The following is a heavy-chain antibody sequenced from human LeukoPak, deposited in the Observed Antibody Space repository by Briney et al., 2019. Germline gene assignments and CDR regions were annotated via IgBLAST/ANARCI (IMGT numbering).Heavy chain of an antibody. Sequence: SGGSLRLSCAASGFTFSSYGMHWVRQAPGKGLEWVAFIRYDGSNKYYADSVEGRFTISRDNSKNTLYLQMNSLRAEDTAVYYCAKAGRSGWYPGWPFDIWGQGTMVTVSS. V-gene: IGHV3-30*02. CDR3: AKAGRSGWYPGWPFDI. J-gene: IGHJ3*02. D-gene: IGHD6-19*01. CDR1: GFTFSSYG. CDR2: IRYDGSNK.